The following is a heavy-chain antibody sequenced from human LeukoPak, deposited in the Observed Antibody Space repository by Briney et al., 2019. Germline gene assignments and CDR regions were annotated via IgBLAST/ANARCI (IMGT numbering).Heavy chain of an antibody. CDR1: GYTFTSYY. CDR3: ASSIVATTYYYYYYGMDV. V-gene: IGHV1-2*06. Sequence: ASVKVSCKASGYTFTSYYMHWVRQAPGQGLEWMGRINPNSGGTNYAQKFQGRVTMTRDTSISTAYMELSRLRSDDTAVYYCASSIVATTYYYYYYGMDVWGQGTTATVSS. D-gene: IGHD5-12*01. CDR2: INPNSGGT. J-gene: IGHJ6*02.